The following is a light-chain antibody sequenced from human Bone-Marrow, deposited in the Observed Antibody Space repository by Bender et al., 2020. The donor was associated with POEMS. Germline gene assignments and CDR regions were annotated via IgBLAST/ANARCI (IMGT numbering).Light chain of an antibody. Sequence: SYVLTQPPSVSVAAGQAARITCAGDNIGNKNVYWYQQKPGQAPEVVVSDDSDRPSGIPERFSGSSSGNTATLTLSRVEAGDEADYYCQAWDTSSVVFGGGTKLTVL. CDR2: DDS. J-gene: IGLJ2*01. V-gene: IGLV3-21*02. CDR3: QAWDTSSVV. CDR1: NIGNKN.